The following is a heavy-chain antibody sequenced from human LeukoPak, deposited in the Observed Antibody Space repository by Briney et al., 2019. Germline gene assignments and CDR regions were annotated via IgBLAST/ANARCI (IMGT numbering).Heavy chain of an antibody. CDR2: ISSDGSST. CDR1: GFTFRNHW. V-gene: IGHV3-74*03. Sequence: GGSLRLSCAASGFTFRNHWMHWVRQTPGKGLVWVSRISSDGSSTTYADSVKGRFTISRDNSKNTLYLQMNSLRAEDTAVYYCAKNIWTEMATIYYYMDVWGKGTTVTVSS. D-gene: IGHD5-24*01. J-gene: IGHJ6*03. CDR3: AKNIWTEMATIYYYMDV.